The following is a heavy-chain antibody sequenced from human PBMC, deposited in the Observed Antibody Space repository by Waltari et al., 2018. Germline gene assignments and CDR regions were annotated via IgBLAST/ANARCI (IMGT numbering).Heavy chain of an antibody. CDR3: ARGRDVFANFDYNWFDP. CDR1: GYTSINYE. J-gene: IGHJ5*02. CDR2: GNPNSGAT. D-gene: IGHD2-21*01. Sequence: QVQLVQSGAEVLKPGASVKVSCQASGYTSINYEINWVRQAAGQGLEWMGWGNPNSGATAYAQRFQGRITVTWDTSISTAYMELSNLRSDDTAVLYWARGRDVFANFDYNWFDPWGQGTLVTVSS. V-gene: IGHV1-8*02.